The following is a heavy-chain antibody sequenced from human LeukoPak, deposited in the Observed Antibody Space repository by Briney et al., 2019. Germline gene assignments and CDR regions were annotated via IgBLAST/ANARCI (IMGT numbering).Heavy chain of an antibody. V-gene: IGHV3-53*01. J-gene: IGHJ6*02. CDR3: ARGRYEISAAMDV. CDR1: GFSVSHNY. D-gene: IGHD5-12*01. CDR2: IYSGGST. Sequence: PGGSLRLSCAASGFSVSHNYLSWVRQAPGKGLEWVSVIYSGGSTSYADSVKGRFSISRDNSKNTLYLQMKSLRVEDTAVYYCARGRYEISAAMDVWGQGTTVTVSS.